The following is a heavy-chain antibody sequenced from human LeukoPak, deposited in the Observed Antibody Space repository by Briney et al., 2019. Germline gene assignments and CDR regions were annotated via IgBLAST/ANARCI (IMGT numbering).Heavy chain of an antibody. CDR3: AREVVVTRFDY. CDR2: INTNTGNP. CDR1: GYTFTSNA. J-gene: IGHJ4*02. Sequence: ASVKVSCKAAGYTFTSNAMNWVRQAPGQGLEWMGWINTNTGNPTYAQGFTGRFVFSLDTSVSTAYLQISSLKAEDTAVYYCAREVVVTRFDYWGQGTLVTVSS. V-gene: IGHV7-4-1*02. D-gene: IGHD3-22*01.